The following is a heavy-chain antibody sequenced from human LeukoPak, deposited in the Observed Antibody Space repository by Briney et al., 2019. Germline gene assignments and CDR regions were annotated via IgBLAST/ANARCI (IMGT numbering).Heavy chain of an antibody. D-gene: IGHD3-3*01. CDR1: GYSFTSYW. V-gene: IGHV5-51*01. J-gene: IGHJ3*02. CDR3: ARGTYYDFWSGYSSCAFDI. Sequence: GESLKISGKGSGYSFTSYWIGCVRQMPGKGLEWMGIIYPGGSETRYSPSFQGQVTISADKSISTAYPQWSSLKASDTAMYYCARGTYYDFWSGYSSCAFDIWGQGTMVTVSS. CDR2: IYPGGSET.